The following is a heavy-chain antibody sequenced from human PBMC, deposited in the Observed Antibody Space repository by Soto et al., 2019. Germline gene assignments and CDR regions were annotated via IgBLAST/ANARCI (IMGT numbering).Heavy chain of an antibody. CDR3: ARGGDFWSGIDY. Sequence: QVQLVESGGGVVQPGRSLRLSCAASGFTFSSYAMHWVRQAPGKGPEWVAVISYDGSNKNYADSVKGRFTISRDNSKNTLYLQMNSLRAEDTAVYYCARGGDFWSGIDYWGQGTLVTVSS. J-gene: IGHJ4*02. CDR1: GFTFSSYA. CDR2: ISYDGSNK. D-gene: IGHD3-3*01. V-gene: IGHV3-30-3*01.